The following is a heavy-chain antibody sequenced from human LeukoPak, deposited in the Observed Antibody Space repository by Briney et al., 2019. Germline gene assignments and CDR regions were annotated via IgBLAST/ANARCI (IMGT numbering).Heavy chain of an antibody. J-gene: IGHJ3*02. V-gene: IGHV3-30*18. CDR3: AKMRTPTAHSGDAFDI. CDR1: GFTFSSYG. D-gene: IGHD4-17*01. CDR2: ISYDGSNK. Sequence: GRSLRLSCAASGFTFSSYGIHWVRQAPGKGLEWVAVISYDGSNKHYVDSVKGRFTISRDNSKNTLNLQMNSLRAEDTAVYYCAKMRTPTAHSGDAFDIWGQGTMVTVSS.